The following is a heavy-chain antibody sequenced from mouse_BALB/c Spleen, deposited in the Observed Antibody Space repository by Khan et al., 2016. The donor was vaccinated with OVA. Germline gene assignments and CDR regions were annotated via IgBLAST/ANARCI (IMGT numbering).Heavy chain of an antibody. CDR3: ARGAYYRYDGYFDV. V-gene: IGHV1-18*01. CDR2: IIPNNGGT. CDR1: GYTFTEYT. Sequence: VQLQQSGPELVKPGASVKISCKTSGYTFTEYTMHWVKQSHGKSLEWIGGIIPNNGGTRYNQKFKGKATLTVDKSSSTAYMEFRSLTSEDSAVYYCARGAYYRYDGYFDVWGAGTTVTVSS. J-gene: IGHJ1*01. D-gene: IGHD2-14*01.